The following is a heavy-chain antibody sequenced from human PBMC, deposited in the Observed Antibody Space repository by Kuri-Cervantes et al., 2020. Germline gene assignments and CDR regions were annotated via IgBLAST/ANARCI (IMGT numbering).Heavy chain of an antibody. CDR3: AQQLGVDAFDI. CDR1: GFSLSTSGVG. J-gene: IGHJ3*02. Sequence: SGPTLVKPTQTLTLTCTFSGFSLSTSGVGVGWTRQPPRKALEWLALIYWDDDKRYSPSLKSRLTITKDTSKNQVVLTMTNMDPVDTATYYCAQQLGVDAFDIWGQGTMVTVSS. CDR2: IYWDDDK. D-gene: IGHD3-16*01. V-gene: IGHV2-5*02.